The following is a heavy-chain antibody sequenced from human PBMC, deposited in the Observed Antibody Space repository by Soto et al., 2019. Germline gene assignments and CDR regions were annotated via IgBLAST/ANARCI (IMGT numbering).Heavy chain of an antibody. Sequence: QVQLQESGPGLVKPSQTLSLTCTVSGGSISSGGYYWSWIRQHPGKGLEWIGYIYYSGSTYYNPSLKSRVTISVDPSKNQFSLKLSSVTAADTALYYCATYGSGTYTPTTFDYWGQGTLVTVSS. J-gene: IGHJ4*02. D-gene: IGHD3-10*01. CDR1: GGSISSGGYY. CDR3: ATYGSGTYTPTTFDY. V-gene: IGHV4-31*03. CDR2: IYYSGST.